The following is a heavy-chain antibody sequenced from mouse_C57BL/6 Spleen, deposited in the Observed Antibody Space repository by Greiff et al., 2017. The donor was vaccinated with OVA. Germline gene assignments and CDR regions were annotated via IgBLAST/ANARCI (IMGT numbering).Heavy chain of an antibody. CDR2: ISSGGSYT. V-gene: IGHV5-6*02. J-gene: IGHJ4*01. CDR3: ARHRDPTGAMDY. D-gene: IGHD2-14*01. CDR1: GFTFSSYG. Sequence: EVMLVESGGDLVKPGGSLKLSCAASGFTFSSYGMSWVRQTPDKRLEWVATISSGGSYTYYPDSVKGRFTISRDNAKNTLYLQMSSLKSEDTAMYYCARHRDPTGAMDYWGQGTSVTVSS.